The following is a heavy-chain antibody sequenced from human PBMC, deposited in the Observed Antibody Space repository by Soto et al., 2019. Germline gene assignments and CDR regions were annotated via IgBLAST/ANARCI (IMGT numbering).Heavy chain of an antibody. CDR1: GFTFSSYA. D-gene: IGHD2-15*01. V-gene: IGHV3-23*01. Sequence: PGGSLRLSCAASGFTFSSYAMSWVRQAPGKGLEWVSAISGSGGSTYYADSVKGRFTISRDNSKNTLYLQMNSLRAEDTAVYYSARQVVVVVASSADAFDIWGQGTMVTVPS. J-gene: IGHJ3*02. CDR3: ARQVVVVVASSADAFDI. CDR2: ISGSGGST.